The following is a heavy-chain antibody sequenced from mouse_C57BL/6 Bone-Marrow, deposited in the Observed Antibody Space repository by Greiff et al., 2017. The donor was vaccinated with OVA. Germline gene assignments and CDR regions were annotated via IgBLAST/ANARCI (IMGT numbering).Heavy chain of an antibody. Sequence: QVQLKQSGPELVKPGASVKISCKASGYAFSSSWMNWVKQRPGKGLEWIGRIYPGDGDTNYNGKFKGKATLTADKSSSTAYMQLNSQTSEDSAVYFCATDGYYAWCAYWGQGTLVTVSA. J-gene: IGHJ3*01. V-gene: IGHV1-82*01. CDR3: ATDGYYAWCAY. CDR2: IYPGDGDT. D-gene: IGHD2-3*01. CDR1: GYAFSSSW.